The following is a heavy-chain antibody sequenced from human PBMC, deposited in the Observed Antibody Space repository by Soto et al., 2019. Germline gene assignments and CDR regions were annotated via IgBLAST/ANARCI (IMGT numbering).Heavy chain of an antibody. CDR3: AKVQWLPRNYYYYYMDV. Sequence: GGFLRLSCAASGFTFSSYGRSWVRQAPGKGLEWVSAISGSGGSTYYADSVKGRFTISRDNSKNTLYLQMNSMRAEDTAVYYCAKVQWLPRNYYYYYMDVWGKGTTVTVSS. CDR1: GFTFSSYG. CDR2: ISGSGGST. J-gene: IGHJ6*03. D-gene: IGHD6-19*01. V-gene: IGHV3-23*01.